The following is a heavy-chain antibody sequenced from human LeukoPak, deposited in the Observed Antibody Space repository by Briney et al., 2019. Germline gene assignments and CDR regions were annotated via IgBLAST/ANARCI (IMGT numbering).Heavy chain of an antibody. Sequence: GGSLRLSCAASGFTFSSYSMNWVRQAPGKGLEWVSSISSSSSYIYYADSVKGRFTISRDNAKNSLYLQMNSLRDEDTAVYYCARDLRYDSSGYPDYWGQGTLVTVSS. D-gene: IGHD3-22*01. J-gene: IGHJ4*02. CDR3: ARDLRYDSSGYPDY. CDR2: ISSSSSYI. CDR1: GFTFSSYS. V-gene: IGHV3-21*01.